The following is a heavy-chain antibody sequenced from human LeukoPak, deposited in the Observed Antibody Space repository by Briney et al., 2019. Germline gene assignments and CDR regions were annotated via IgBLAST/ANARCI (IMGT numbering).Heavy chain of an antibody. CDR2: MSPNSGNT. D-gene: IGHD1-1*01. V-gene: IGHV1-8*01. CDR1: GYTFTSYD. J-gene: IGHJ4*02. Sequence: ASVKVSCKASGYTFTSYDINWVRQAAGQGPEWMGWMSPNSGNTNYAQKFQGRVTMTRDTSKATAYMELSSLTSEDTAVYYCAKASWVSNADAVLWGQGTVVTVSS. CDR3: AKASWVSNADAVL.